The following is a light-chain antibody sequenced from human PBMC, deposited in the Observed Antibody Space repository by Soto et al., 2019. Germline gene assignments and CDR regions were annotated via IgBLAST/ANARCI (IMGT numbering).Light chain of an antibody. J-gene: IGKJ5*01. CDR1: QSIRSY. V-gene: IGKV1-39*01. CDR3: QQYNNWPPST. CDR2: AAS. Sequence: DIRMTQSPSSLSASVGDRVTITCRASQSIRSYLNWSQQKPGKAPKLLIYAASSLQSGVTSRFSGSGSGTDFTLTISSLQPEDFGVYHCQQYNNWPPSTFGQGTRLEIK.